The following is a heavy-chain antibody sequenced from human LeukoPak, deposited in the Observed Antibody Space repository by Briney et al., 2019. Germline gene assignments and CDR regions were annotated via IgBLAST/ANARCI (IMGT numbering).Heavy chain of an antibody. CDR1: GGSISSYY. Sequence: SETLSLTCTVSGGSISSYYWSWIRQPAGKGLEWIGRIYTSGSTNYNPSLKSRVTMSVDTSKNQFSLRLSSVTAADTAVYYCARSSWQRRDFDYWGQGTLVTVSS. CDR3: ARSSWQRRDFDY. CDR2: IYTSGST. J-gene: IGHJ4*02. V-gene: IGHV4-4*07. D-gene: IGHD6-13*01.